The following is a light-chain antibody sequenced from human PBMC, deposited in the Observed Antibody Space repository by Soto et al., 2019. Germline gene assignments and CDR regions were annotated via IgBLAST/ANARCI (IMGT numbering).Light chain of an antibody. CDR1: RSVTNNY. J-gene: IGKJ4*01. Sequence: ETVLTPSPGTLCFFPGERATLSCRASRSVTNNYLAWHQQKPGKTPRLLIYGASSRATGIPDRFSGSGSGTDFTLTISSLEPEDSAVYYCQQRYNWLTFGGGTKV. V-gene: IGKV3D-20*02. CDR3: QQRYNWLT. CDR2: GAS.